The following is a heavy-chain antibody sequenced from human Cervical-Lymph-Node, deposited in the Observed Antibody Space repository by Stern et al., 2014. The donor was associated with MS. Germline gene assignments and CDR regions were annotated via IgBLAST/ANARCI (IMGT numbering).Heavy chain of an antibody. CDR3: DRDVRMTGLPYS. CDR1: RLNFSSYG. CDR2: IWPDGSKT. J-gene: IGHJ4*02. Sequence: QVQLVQSGGGVVQPGRSLRLSCAASRLNFSSYGMHWVRQAPGKGLGWVSVIWPDGSKTYYADSVRGRFTISRNNSNNTLYLQMDSLRVEDTALYYCDRDVRMTGLPYSWGRGTLVTVSS. D-gene: IGHD3-9*01. V-gene: IGHV3-33*01.